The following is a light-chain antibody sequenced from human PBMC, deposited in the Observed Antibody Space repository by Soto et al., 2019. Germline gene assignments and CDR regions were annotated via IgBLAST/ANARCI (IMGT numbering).Light chain of an antibody. J-gene: IGLJ3*02. CDR1: SSDVGGYDF. CDR3: SSWTSRATQV. V-gene: IGLV2-14*01. CDR2: EVN. Sequence: QSVLTQPASVSGSPGQSITISCTRTSSDVGGYDFVSWYQQHPGKAPKLMIYEVNSRPSGVSNRFSGSKSGNTASLTISGLQAEDEADYYCSSWTSRATQVLGGGTKVTVL.